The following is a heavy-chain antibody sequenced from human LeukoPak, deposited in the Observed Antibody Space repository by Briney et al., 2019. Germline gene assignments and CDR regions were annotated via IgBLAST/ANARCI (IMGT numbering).Heavy chain of an antibody. CDR2: IFSNGAT. CDR3: ARRYCSGGNCYPFDY. CDR1: GDSISQYY. V-gene: IGHV4-4*07. D-gene: IGHD2-15*01. Sequence: PSETLSLTCTTSGDSISQYYWSWIRQSAGKGLEWIGRIFSNGATKYNPSLKSRLSMSVVTSKNQFSLKLSSVTAADTAVYYCARRYCSGGNCYPFDYWGQGTLVTVSS. J-gene: IGHJ4*02.